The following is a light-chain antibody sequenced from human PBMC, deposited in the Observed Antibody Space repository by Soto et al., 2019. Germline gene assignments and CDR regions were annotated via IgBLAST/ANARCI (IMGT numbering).Light chain of an antibody. V-gene: IGKV3-20*01. CDR2: GAS. CDR3: QQYGSSRSVT. CDR1: QSVSSSY. Sequence: EIVFTQSPGTLSLSPGERATLSCRASQSVSSSYLAWYQQKPGQAPRLLIYGASNRATGIPDRFSGSGSGTDFTLTISRLEPEDFAAYYCQQYGSSRSVTFGQGTKVDIK. J-gene: IGKJ1*01.